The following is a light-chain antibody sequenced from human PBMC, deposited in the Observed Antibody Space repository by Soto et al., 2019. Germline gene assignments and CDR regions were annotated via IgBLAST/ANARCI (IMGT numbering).Light chain of an antibody. CDR3: ETWDSNTWV. CDR2: LEGSGSY. V-gene: IGLV4-60*02. CDR1: SGHSSYI. Sequence: QPVLTQSSSASASLGSSVKLTCTLSSGHSSYIIAWHQQQPGKAPRYLMKLEGSGSYNKGSGVPDRFSGSSSGADRYLTISNLQFEDEADYYCETWDSNTWVFGGGTNLTVL. J-gene: IGLJ3*02.